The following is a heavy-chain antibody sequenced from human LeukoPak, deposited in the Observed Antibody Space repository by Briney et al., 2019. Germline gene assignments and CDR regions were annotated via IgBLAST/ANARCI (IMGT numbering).Heavy chain of an antibody. Sequence: SVKVSCKASGYTFTGYHIHWVRQAPGQGLEWMGRINPYSGDTNFAQKFQDRVTMTRDTSITTAYMDLSSLTPDDTAVYFCARDQGSLTRSWYTGYWGQGTQVTVSS. CDR3: ARDQGSLTRSWYTGY. CDR1: GYTFTGYH. CDR2: INPYSGDT. V-gene: IGHV1-2*06. J-gene: IGHJ4*02. D-gene: IGHD6-13*01.